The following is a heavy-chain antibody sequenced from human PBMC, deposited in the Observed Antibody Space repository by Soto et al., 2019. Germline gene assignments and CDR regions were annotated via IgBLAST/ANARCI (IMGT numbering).Heavy chain of an antibody. CDR3: AKGWYASIADAFDI. D-gene: IGHD6-13*01. Sequence: EVQVLESGGDLVQPGGSLRLTCTGSGFTFSTSSMSWVRQAPGKGLEWVSAISDNSGTRSYADSVKGRFTTSRDNSKDTVYMQMNNLRVEDTALYYCAKGWYASIADAFDIWGQGTMVTVSS. CDR2: ISDNSGTR. V-gene: IGHV3-23*01. CDR1: GFTFSTSS. J-gene: IGHJ3*02.